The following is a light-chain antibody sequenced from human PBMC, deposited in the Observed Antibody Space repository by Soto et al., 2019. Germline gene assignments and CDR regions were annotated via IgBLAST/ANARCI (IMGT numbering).Light chain of an antibody. Sequence: DIVLTQSPATLSLSPGERAALSCRASQSVGSYLAWYQQKPGQAPRLVIYDASARATGIPARFSGSGSGTDFTLTISRLEPEDFAVYYCQQRSNWPPDFGGGTKVEIK. CDR2: DAS. CDR1: QSVGSY. V-gene: IGKV3-11*01. J-gene: IGKJ4*01. CDR3: QQRSNWPPD.